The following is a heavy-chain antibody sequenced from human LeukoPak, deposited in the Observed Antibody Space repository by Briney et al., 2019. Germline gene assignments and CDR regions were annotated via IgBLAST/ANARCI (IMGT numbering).Heavy chain of an antibody. CDR3: ARLAYKRTIAVAAADY. CDR2: IYYSGST. CDR1: GGSISSSSYY. J-gene: IGHJ4*02. Sequence: SETLSLTCTVSGGSISSSSYYWGWIRQPPGKGLEWIGSIYYSGSTYYNPSLKSRVTISVDTSKNQFSLKLSSVTAADTAVYYCARLAYKRTIAVAAADYWGQGTLVTVSS. V-gene: IGHV4-39*01. D-gene: IGHD6-19*01.